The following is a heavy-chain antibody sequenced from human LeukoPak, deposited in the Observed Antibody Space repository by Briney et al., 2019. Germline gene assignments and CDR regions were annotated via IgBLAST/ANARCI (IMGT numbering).Heavy chain of an antibody. CDR2: INPNSGGT. D-gene: IGHD5-12*01. CDR1: GYTFTGYY. CDR3: ARDLSRGYDFFDY. J-gene: IGHJ4*02. Sequence: GASVKVSCKASGYTFTGYYMHWVRQAPGQGLEWMGWINPNSGGTNYAQKSQGRVTMTRDTSISTAYMELSRLRSDDTAVYYCARDLSRGYDFFDYWGQGTLATVSS. V-gene: IGHV1-2*02.